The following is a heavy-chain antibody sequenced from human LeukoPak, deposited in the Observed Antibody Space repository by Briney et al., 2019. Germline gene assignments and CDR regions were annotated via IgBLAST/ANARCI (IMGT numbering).Heavy chain of an antibody. CDR2: IYSGGST. Sequence: PGGSLRLSCAASGFTVSSNYMSWVRQAPGKGLEWVSVIYSGGSTYYADSVKGRFTISRDNAKNSLYLQMNSLRAEDTAVYYCARETPPRGSYYYGSGSTVMDVWGQGTTVTVSS. V-gene: IGHV3-53*01. J-gene: IGHJ6*02. D-gene: IGHD3-10*01. CDR1: GFTVSSNY. CDR3: ARETPPRGSYYYGSGSTVMDV.